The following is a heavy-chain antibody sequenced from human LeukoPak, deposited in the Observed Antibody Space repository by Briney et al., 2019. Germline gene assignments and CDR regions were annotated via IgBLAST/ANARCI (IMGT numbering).Heavy chain of an antibody. CDR2: VHYTGTT. CDR3: ASFLAHRSNDY. V-gene: IGHV4-59*01. CDR1: GVSMSSYY. D-gene: IGHD2/OR15-2a*01. Sequence: KASETLSLTCSVSGVSMSSYYWSWIRQPPGKGLEWIGYVHYTGTTNYNASLKSRVTISLDTSKNQFSLRLSSVTAADTAVYYCASFLAHRSNDYWGQGTLVTVSS. J-gene: IGHJ4*02.